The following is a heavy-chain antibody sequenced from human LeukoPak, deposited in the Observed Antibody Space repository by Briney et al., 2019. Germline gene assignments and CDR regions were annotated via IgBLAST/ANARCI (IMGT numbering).Heavy chain of an antibody. CDR2: INWNGDST. D-gene: IGHD3-22*01. J-gene: IGHJ4*02. CDR1: GFTFDDYG. V-gene: IGHV3-20*04. Sequence: PGGSLRLSCGASGFTFDDYGMSWVRQAPGKGLEWVSGINWNGDSTGYADSVKGRFTLSRDNAKNSLYLQMNSLRADDTALYYCARGGYYDNSGASDYWGQGTLVTVSS. CDR3: ARGGYYDNSGASDY.